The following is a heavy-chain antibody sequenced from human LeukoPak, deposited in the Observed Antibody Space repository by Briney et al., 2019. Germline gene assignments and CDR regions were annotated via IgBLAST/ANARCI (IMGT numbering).Heavy chain of an antibody. J-gene: IGHJ4*02. CDR2: ISYDGTNK. CDR1: GFTFSSYG. V-gene: IGHV3-30*18. Sequence: PGGSLRLSCAASGFTFSSYGMHWVRQAPGKGLEWVAVISYDGTNKYYADSVKGRFTISRDNSKNTLYLQMDSLRAEDTAVYYCAKDHESDGYPCLDHWGLGTLVTVSS. D-gene: IGHD3-22*01. CDR3: AKDHESDGYPCLDH.